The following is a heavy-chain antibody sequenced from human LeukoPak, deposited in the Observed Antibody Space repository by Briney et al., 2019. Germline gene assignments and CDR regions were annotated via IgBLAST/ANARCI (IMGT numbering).Heavy chain of an antibody. CDR1: GFTFSSYG. J-gene: IGHJ4*02. D-gene: IGHD3-22*01. V-gene: IGHV3-30*03. CDR2: ISYDGSNK. Sequence: PGGSLRLSCAASGFTFSSYGMHWVRQAPGKGLEWVAVISYDGSNKYYADSVKGRFTISRDNSKNTLYLQMNSLRAEDTAVYYCAADYYVSSGYYPLDYWGQGTLVTVSS. CDR3: AADYYVSSGYYPLDY.